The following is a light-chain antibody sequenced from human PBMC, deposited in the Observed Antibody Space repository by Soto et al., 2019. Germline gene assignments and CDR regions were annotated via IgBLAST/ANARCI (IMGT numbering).Light chain of an antibody. CDR1: QGISYY. CDR3: HNYTSAPFT. Sequence: DIQMTQSPSSLSASVGDSVTITCRASQGISYYLAWYQQRPGKVPKLLVYAASTLQSGVSTRFIGSGSGTDFSLTINPLQPDDFATYYFHNYTSAPFTLCPGPKVDL. J-gene: IGKJ3*01. V-gene: IGKV1-27*01. CDR2: AAS.